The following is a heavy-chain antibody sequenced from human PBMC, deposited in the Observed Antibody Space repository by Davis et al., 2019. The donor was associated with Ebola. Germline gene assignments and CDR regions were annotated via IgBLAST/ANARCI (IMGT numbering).Heavy chain of an antibody. CDR1: GYTFTNYG. Sequence: AASVQVSCRASGYTFTNYGITWVRQAPAQGLQWMGWINPHNGNTNYAQNVQGRLIMTSDTATTTAYMEVGSLRSDDTAVYYCAKNVAETGDFEPWGQGTLVAVST. V-gene: IGHV1-18*04. D-gene: IGHD3-16*01. J-gene: IGHJ4*02. CDR2: INPHNGNT. CDR3: AKNVAETGDFEP.